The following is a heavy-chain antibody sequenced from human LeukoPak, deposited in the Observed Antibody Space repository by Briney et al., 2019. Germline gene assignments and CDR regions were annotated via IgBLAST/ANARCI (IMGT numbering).Heavy chain of an antibody. CDR3: ASEFLGYCSGGSCYPFDY. J-gene: IGHJ4*02. CDR1: GGSFSGYY. V-gene: IGHV4-34*01. Sequence: SETLPLTCAVYGGSFSGYYWSWIRQPPGKGLEWIGEINHSGSTNYNPSLKSRVTISVDTSKNQFSLKLSSVTAADTAVYYCASEFLGYCSGGSCYPFDYWGQGTLVTVSS. CDR2: INHSGST. D-gene: IGHD2-15*01.